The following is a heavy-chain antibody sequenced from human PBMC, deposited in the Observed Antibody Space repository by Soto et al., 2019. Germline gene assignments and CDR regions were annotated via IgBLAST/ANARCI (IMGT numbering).Heavy chain of an antibody. D-gene: IGHD4-17*01. CDR2: ISSSSSYI. CDR1: GFTFSSYS. J-gene: IGHJ4*02. Sequence: EVQLVESGGGLVKPGGSLRLSCAASGFTFSSYSMNWVRQAPGKGLEWVSSISSSSSYIYYADSVKGRFTISRDNAKNSLYLQMNSLRAEDTAVYYCGRGGGDHDYGDYVSFYFDYWGQGTLVTVSS. CDR3: GRGGGDHDYGDYVSFYFDY. V-gene: IGHV3-21*01.